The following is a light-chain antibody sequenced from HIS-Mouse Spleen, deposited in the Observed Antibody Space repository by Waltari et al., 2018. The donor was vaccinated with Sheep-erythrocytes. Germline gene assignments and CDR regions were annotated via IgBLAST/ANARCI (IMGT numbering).Light chain of an antibody. V-gene: IGLV4-69*01. J-gene: IGLJ3*02. CDR1: SGHSSYA. CDR3: QTWGTGIRV. Sequence: QLVLTQSPSASASLGASVKLTCTLSSGHSSYAIAWHQQQPEKGPRYLMKLNSDGSHSKGDGIPDRFSGSSSRAERYLTISSLQSEDEADYYCQTWGTGIRVFG. CDR2: LNSDGSH.